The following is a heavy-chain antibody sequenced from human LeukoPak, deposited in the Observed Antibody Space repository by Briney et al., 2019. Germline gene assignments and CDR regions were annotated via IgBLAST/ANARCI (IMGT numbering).Heavy chain of an antibody. CDR3: AREDIAVAADDY. J-gene: IGHJ4*02. CDR1: GGSISSYY. V-gene: IGHV4-59*12. D-gene: IGHD6-19*01. Sequence: PSETLSLTCTVSGGSISSYYWNWIRQPPGKGLEWIGYIFYSGSTNYNPSLKSRVTISVDTSKNQFSLKLSSVTAADTAVYYCAREDIAVAADDYWGQGTLVTVSS. CDR2: IFYSGST.